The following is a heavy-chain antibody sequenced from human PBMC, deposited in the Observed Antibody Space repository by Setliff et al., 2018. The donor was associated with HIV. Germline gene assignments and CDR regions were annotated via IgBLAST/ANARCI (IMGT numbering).Heavy chain of an antibody. CDR1: GGSISSGTYY. J-gene: IGHJ6*03. V-gene: IGHV4-61*02. CDR2: IYTSGST. D-gene: IGHD5-18*01. Sequence: SETLSLTCSVSGGSISSGTYYWSWIRQPAGKGLEWIGRIYTSGSTNYNPSLKSRVTISVDTSKHQFSLKLTSVTSVDTAVYYCAKASPQLFYYMDVWGKGTTVTVSS. CDR3: AKASPQLFYYMDV.